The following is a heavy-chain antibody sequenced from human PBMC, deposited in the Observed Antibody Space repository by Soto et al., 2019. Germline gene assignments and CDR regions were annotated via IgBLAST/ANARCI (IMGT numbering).Heavy chain of an antibody. V-gene: IGHV3-30*18. CDR1: GFTFSSYG. Sequence: SGGSLRLSCAASGFTFSSYGMHWVRQAPGKGLEWVAVISYDGSNKYYADSVKGRFTISRDNSKNTLYLQMNSLRAEDTAVYYCAKDSDSSGWYFGYWGQGTLVTVSS. CDR3: AKDSDSSGWYFGY. CDR2: ISYDGSNK. J-gene: IGHJ4*02. D-gene: IGHD6-19*01.